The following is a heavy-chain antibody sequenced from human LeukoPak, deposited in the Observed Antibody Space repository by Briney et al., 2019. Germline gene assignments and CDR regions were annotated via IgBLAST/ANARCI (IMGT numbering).Heavy chain of an antibody. CDR2: ISAYNGNT. CDR3: ARDQDGYDPYFDY. CDR1: GGTFSSYA. J-gene: IGHJ4*02. V-gene: IGHV1-18*01. D-gene: IGHD5-12*01. Sequence: ASVKVSCKASGGTFSSYAISWVRQAPGHGLEWMGWISAYNGNTNYAQKLQGRVTMTTDTSTSTAYMELRSLRSDDTAVYYCARDQDGYDPYFDYWGQGTLVTVSS.